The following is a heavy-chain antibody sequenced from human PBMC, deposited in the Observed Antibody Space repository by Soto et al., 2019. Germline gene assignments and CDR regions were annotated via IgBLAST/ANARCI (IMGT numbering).Heavy chain of an antibody. CDR1: GFTFSSYG. Sequence: QVQLVESGGGLVKPGGSLSLSCAASGFTFSSYGMHWVRQAPGKGLEWVAVIWYDGSNKYYADSVKGRFTISRDNSKNTLYLQMNSLRAEDTAVYYCARGYNVDIVATIDYWGQGTLVTVSS. V-gene: IGHV3-33*08. CDR2: IWYDGSNK. J-gene: IGHJ4*02. D-gene: IGHD5-12*01. CDR3: ARGYNVDIVATIDY.